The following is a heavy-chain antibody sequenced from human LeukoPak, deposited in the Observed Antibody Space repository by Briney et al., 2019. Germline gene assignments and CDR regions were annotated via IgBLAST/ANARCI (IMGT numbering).Heavy chain of an antibody. Sequence: ASVKVSCKASVYTFTNFYIHWVRQAPGQGLEWMGWMNPNSGDTSYAREFQDRVTMTRDTSLNTAYMKLSRLRSDDTAVYFCARRPINCIIANCYVDYWGQGTLVTVSS. V-gene: IGHV1-2*02. D-gene: IGHD3-3*02. CDR2: MNPNSGDT. CDR1: VYTFTNFY. CDR3: ARRPINCIIANCYVDY. J-gene: IGHJ4*02.